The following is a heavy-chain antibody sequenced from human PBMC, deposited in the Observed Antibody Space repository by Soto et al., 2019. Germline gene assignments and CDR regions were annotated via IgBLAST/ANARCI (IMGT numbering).Heavy chain of an antibody. D-gene: IGHD3-3*01. Sequence: GGSLRLSCAASGFTFSSYDMHWVRQATGKGLEWVSAIGTAGDTYYPGSVKGRFTISRENAKNSLYLQMNSLRAGDTAVYYCARGGLSSRGYEFDYWGQGTLVTVSS. V-gene: IGHV3-13*01. CDR2: IGTAGDT. CDR1: GFTFSSYD. CDR3: ARGGLSSRGYEFDY. J-gene: IGHJ4*02.